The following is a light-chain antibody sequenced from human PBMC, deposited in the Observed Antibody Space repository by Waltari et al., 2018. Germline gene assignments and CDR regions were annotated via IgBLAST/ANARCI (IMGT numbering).Light chain of an antibody. CDR1: QQIDSSY. V-gene: IGKV3-20*01. Sequence: EILLTQSPGTLSLSPGERATLSCRTSQQIDSSYLAWYQQKPGQAPRLLIHAASSRATGIPDRFSGSGSGTDFTLTISRLEPEDFAVYYCQHFGGSRRWTFGQGTTVEIK. CDR2: AAS. CDR3: QHFGGSRRWT. J-gene: IGKJ1*01.